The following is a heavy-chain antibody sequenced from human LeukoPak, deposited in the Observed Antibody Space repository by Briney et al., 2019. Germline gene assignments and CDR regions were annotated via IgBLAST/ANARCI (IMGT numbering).Heavy chain of an antibody. Sequence: SETLSLTCGVSGGSISNTNWWTWVRQPPGKGLEWIGEVNLQGSTNYNPSLKSRVTISVDTSKNQFSLKLSSVTAAETAVYYCARESRGYYDIWTGYPREYCFDYWGQGALVTVSS. V-gene: IGHV4-4*02. J-gene: IGHJ4*02. CDR2: VNLQGST. CDR3: ARESRGYYDIWTGYPREYCFDY. CDR1: GGSISNTNW. D-gene: IGHD3-9*01.